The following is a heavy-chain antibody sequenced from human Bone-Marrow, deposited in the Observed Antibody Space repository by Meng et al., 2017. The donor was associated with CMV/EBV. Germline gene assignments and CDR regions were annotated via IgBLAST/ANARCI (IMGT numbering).Heavy chain of an antibody. Sequence: GGSLRLSCAASGFTFSSYAMHWVRQAPGKGLEWVAVISYDGSNKYYADSVKGRFTISRDNAKNSLYLQMNSLRAEDTAVYYCARAIDYWGQGTLVTVSS. V-gene: IGHV3-30-3*01. CDR3: ARAIDY. CDR2: ISYDGSNK. CDR1: GFTFSSYA. J-gene: IGHJ4*02.